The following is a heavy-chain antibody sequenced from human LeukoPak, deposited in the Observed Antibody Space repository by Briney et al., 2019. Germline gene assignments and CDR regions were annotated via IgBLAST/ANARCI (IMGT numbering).Heavy chain of an antibody. J-gene: IGHJ4*02. CDR2: IWRDGSNK. D-gene: IGHD1-26*01. CDR1: GFTFSSYS. V-gene: IGHV3-33*08. CDR3: ARHGSGRKYFDPLDY. Sequence: GSLSLSCAASGFTFSSYSMNWVRQAPGKGLEWVAVIWRDGSNKYYADSVKGRFTVSRDNPKNTLNLQMDSLRVEDTAVYYCARHGSGRKYFDPLDYWGQGTLVTVSS.